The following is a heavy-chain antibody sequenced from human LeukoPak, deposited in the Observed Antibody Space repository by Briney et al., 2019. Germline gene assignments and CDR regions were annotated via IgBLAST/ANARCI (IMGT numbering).Heavy chain of an antibody. Sequence: SETLSLTCTVSGGSINSNNYYWGWIRQPPGKGLEWIGSIYSSGSAYYNPSLKSRVTISVDTSKNQFSLKLSSVTAADTAVYYCARCDYYDPPYYYYYGMDVWGQGTTVTVSS. J-gene: IGHJ6*02. CDR1: GGSINSNNYY. CDR3: ARCDYYDPPYYYYYGMDV. CDR2: IYSSGSA. V-gene: IGHV4-39*07. D-gene: IGHD3-22*01.